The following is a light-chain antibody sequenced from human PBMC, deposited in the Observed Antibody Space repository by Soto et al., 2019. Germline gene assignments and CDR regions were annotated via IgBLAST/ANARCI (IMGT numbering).Light chain of an antibody. J-gene: IGLJ1*01. V-gene: IGLV1-44*01. CDR3: AAWDDSLNENV. CDR1: SSNIGSNT. CDR2: SNN. Sequence: QSVLTQPPSASGTPGQRVTISCSGSSSNIGSNTVNWYQQLPGTAPKLLIYSNNQRPSGVPDRFSGSKSGTSASLAISRLQSEDEADYYCAAWDDSLNENVFGTGTKLTVL.